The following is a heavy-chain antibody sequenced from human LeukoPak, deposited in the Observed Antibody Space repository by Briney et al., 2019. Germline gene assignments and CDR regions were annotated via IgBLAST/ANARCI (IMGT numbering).Heavy chain of an antibody. Sequence: GSVKVSCKASGYTFTSYGISWVRQAPGQGLEWMGWISADNSNTHYAQKLQARVTMTTDTSTSTAYMELRSLRSDDTAVYYCARDQWLVGVDYRGQGTLVTVSS. CDR3: ARDQWLVGVDY. CDR2: ISADNSNT. D-gene: IGHD6-19*01. J-gene: IGHJ4*02. V-gene: IGHV1-18*01. CDR1: GYTFTSYG.